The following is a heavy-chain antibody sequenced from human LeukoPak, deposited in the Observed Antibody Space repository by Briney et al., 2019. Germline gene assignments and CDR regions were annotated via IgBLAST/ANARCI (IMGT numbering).Heavy chain of an antibody. CDR1: GFTFSSNA. Sequence: GGSLRLSCAASGFTFSSNAMHWVRQAPGKGLERVAVISYDGSNKYYADSVKGRFTISRDNSKNTLYVQMNSLRAEDTAVYYCARAPDYYGSGSYYPPFDYWGQGTLVTVSS. V-gene: IGHV3-30-3*01. CDR2: ISYDGSNK. D-gene: IGHD3-10*01. J-gene: IGHJ4*02. CDR3: ARAPDYYGSGSYYPPFDY.